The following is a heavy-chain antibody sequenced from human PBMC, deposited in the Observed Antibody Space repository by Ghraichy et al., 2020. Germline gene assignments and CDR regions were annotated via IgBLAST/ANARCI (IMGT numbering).Heavy chain of an antibody. J-gene: IGHJ3*02. V-gene: IGHV3-33*01. CDR1: GFTFSSYG. D-gene: IGHD3-22*01. Sequence: GGSLRLSCAASGFTFSSYGMHWVRQAPGKGLEWVAVIWYDGSNKYYADSVKGRFTISRDNSKNTLYLQMNSLRAEDTAVYYCARVPYSPYDSSGYYYPDDAFDIWGQGTMVTVSS. CDR2: IWYDGSNK. CDR3: ARVPYSPYDSSGYYYPDDAFDI.